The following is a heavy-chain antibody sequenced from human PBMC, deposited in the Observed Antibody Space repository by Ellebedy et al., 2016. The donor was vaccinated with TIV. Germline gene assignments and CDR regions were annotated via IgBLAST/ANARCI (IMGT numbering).Heavy chain of an antibody. D-gene: IGHD3-10*01. J-gene: IGHJ5*02. CDR3: VLGFGIRNYFDP. CDR1: GGTFSTYA. CDR2: IIPLLGIT. Sequence: AASVKVSCKASGGTFSTYAVGWVRQAPAQGLEWMGGIIPLLGITNYAQKFQGRVTITADKSTTTAYMELSSLISEDTAVYYCVLGFGIRNYFDPWGQGTLVTVSS. V-gene: IGHV1-69*10.